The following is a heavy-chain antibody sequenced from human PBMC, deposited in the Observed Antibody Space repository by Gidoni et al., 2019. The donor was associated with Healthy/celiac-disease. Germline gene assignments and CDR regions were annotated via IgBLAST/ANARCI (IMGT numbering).Heavy chain of an antibody. D-gene: IGHD6-19*01. CDR2: ISAYNGNT. V-gene: IGHV1-18*01. CDR1: GYTCTSYG. J-gene: IGHJ4*02. Sequence: QVQLVQSGAEVKKPGASVKVSCEASGYTCTSYGISWVRQAPGQGREWMGWISAYNGNTNYAQKLQGRVTMTTDTSTSTAYTELRSLRSDDTAVYYCARDRAVAAPYYFDYWGQGTLGTVSS. CDR3: ARDRAVAAPYYFDY.